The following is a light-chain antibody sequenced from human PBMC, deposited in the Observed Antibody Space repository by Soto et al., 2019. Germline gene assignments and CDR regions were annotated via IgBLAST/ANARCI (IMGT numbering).Light chain of an antibody. J-gene: IGKJ2*01. CDR1: QSIRTW. CDR2: KAS. Sequence: DIQMTQSPSTLSASVGDRVTFTCRASQSIRTWLAWYQQKPGKAPRLLIYKASVLESGVPSRFSGSGSGTEFTLTISSLQPDDFATYYCQQYDSYSPLTFGQGTKLEIK. V-gene: IGKV1-5*03. CDR3: QQYDSYSPLT.